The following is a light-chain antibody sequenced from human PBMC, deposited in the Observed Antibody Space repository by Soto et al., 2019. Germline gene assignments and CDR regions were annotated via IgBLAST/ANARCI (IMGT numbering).Light chain of an antibody. V-gene: IGKV3-20*01. CDR2: GAS. CDR1: QSVTSSY. J-gene: IGKJ1*01. CDR3: QQYGSSPRT. Sequence: EIVLTQSPGTLSLSPGEGATLSCRASQSVTSSYLAWYQQKPGQAPRLLIYGASSRAIDIPHRFSGSGSGTDFTLTINSLEPEDFAVYYCQQYGSSPRTFGQGTKVEIK.